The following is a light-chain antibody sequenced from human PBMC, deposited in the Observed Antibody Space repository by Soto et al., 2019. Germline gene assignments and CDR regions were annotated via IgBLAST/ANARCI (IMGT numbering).Light chain of an antibody. CDR3: QQYGGLPT. CDR1: QSVTSSY. J-gene: IGKJ1*01. V-gene: IGKV3-20*01. Sequence: EIVLTQSPGTLSLSPGERVTLSCRASQSVTSSYIAWYQQKSGQAPRLLLYGESSRATGIPDRFRGSGSGTDFTLTISRLEPEDFAVYYCQQYGGLPTFGQGTKVDIK. CDR2: GES.